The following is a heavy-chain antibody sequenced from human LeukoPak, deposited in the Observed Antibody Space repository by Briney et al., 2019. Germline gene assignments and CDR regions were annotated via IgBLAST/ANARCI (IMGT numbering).Heavy chain of an antibody. CDR1: VGSISRGGYS. J-gene: IGHJ2*01. CDR3: ARGQRDSGYYPYWYFDL. D-gene: IGHD3-22*01. V-gene: IGHV4-30-2*01. Sequence: SETLSLTCAVSVGSISRGGYSWSWIRQPPGRGLEWIGYIYHSGSTYYNPSLKSRVTISVDRSKNQFSLKLSSVTAADTAVYYCARGQRDSGYYPYWYFDLWGRGTLVTVSS. CDR2: IYHSGST.